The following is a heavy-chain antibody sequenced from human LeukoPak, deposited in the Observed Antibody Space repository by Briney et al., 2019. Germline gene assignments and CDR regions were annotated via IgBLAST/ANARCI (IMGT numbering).Heavy chain of an antibody. CDR2: IYYSGST. CDR3: ARHGDFWSGPRLYYYYYYMDV. J-gene: IGHJ6*03. Sequence: SETLSLTCTVSGGSISSYYWSWIRQPPGKGLEWIGYIYYSGSTNYNPSLKSRVAISVDTSKNQFSLKLSSVTAADTAVYYCARHGDFWSGPRLYYYYYYMDVWGKGTTVTVSS. D-gene: IGHD3-3*01. CDR1: GGSISSYY. V-gene: IGHV4-59*08.